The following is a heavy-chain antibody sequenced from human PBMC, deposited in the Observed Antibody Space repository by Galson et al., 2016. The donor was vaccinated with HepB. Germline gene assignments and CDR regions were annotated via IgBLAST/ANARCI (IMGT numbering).Heavy chain of an antibody. V-gene: IGHV4-31*03. J-gene: IGHJ4*02. CDR2: ISYSGGT. D-gene: IGHD3-10*01. CDR1: GGSIRSGSYY. Sequence: TLSLTCTVSGGSIRSGSYYWIWIRQHPGKGLEWIGYISYSGGTYYNPSLKSRVTISVDTSKNQFSLKLSSVTAADTAVYYCASGMVWGVKRFDYWGQGTLVTVSS. CDR3: ASGMVWGVKRFDY.